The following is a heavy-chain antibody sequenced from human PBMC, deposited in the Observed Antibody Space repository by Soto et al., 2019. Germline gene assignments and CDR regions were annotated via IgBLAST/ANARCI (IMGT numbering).Heavy chain of an antibody. V-gene: IGHV4-39*01. CDR1: GGSISTSSYF. Sequence: PSETLSLTCTVSGGSISTSSYFWGWVRQSPGKGLEWIGSVYYSGTTDYNPSLKSRVTISIDTSKNQFYLKVRSLTAADTAVFYCARHTFCTSGHTCYALDVCGKGTTVTVSS. D-gene: IGHD2-2*01. CDR3: ARHTFCTSGHTCYALDV. J-gene: IGHJ6*04. CDR2: VYYSGTT.